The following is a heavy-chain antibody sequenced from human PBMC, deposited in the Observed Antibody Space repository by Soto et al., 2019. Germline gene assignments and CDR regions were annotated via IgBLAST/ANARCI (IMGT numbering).Heavy chain of an antibody. Sequence: ASVKVSCKASGYTFTGYYMHWVRQAPGQGLEWMGWINPNSGGTNYAQKFQGRVTMTRDTSISTAYMELSRLRSDDTAVYYCARDREGLSPDFDYWGQGTLVTVSS. CDR1: GYTFTGYY. CDR3: ARDREGLSPDFDY. V-gene: IGHV1-2*02. D-gene: IGHD3-16*02. CDR2: INPNSGGT. J-gene: IGHJ4*02.